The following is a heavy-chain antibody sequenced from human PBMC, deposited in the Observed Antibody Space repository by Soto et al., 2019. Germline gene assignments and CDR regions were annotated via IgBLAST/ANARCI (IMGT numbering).Heavy chain of an antibody. CDR1: GDSISGCY. J-gene: IGHJ4*02. CDR2: IYASGST. D-gene: IGHD6-19*01. V-gene: IGHV4-4*07. Sequence: SETLSLTCTVSGDSISGCYWNWIRQPAGKGLEWIGRIYASGSTISNRSLRSRVALSVDTSKNQFSLNLNSVTAADTAMYYCARSGYSSAWYTAFDSWSQGTLVTVSS. CDR3: ARSGYSSAWYTAFDS.